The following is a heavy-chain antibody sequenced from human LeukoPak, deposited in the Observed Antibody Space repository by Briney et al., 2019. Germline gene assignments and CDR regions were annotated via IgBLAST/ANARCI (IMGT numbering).Heavy chain of an antibody. Sequence: SETLSLTCAVYGGSFSGYYWSWIRQPPGKGLEWIGEINHSGSTNYNPSLKSRVTISVDTSKSQFSLKLSSVTAADTAVYYCARAPAGRAYYYGSGSYYRYFDYWGQGTLVTVSS. J-gene: IGHJ4*02. CDR2: INHSGST. D-gene: IGHD3-10*01. V-gene: IGHV4-34*01. CDR3: ARAPAGRAYYYGSGSYYRYFDY. CDR1: GGSFSGYY.